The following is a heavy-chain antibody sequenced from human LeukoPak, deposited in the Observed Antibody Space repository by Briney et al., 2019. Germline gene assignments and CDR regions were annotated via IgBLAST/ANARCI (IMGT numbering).Heavy chain of an antibody. D-gene: IGHD5-12*01. CDR1: GGTFSSYA. V-gene: IGHV1-69*06. CDR2: IIPIFGTA. J-gene: IGHJ3*02. Sequence: ASVKVSCKASGGTFSSYAISWVRQAPGQGLEWMGGIIPIFGTANYAQKFQGRVTITADKSTSTAYMELSSLRSEDTAVYYCARVYGAGYDFRGAFDIWGQGTMVTVSS. CDR3: ARVYGAGYDFRGAFDI.